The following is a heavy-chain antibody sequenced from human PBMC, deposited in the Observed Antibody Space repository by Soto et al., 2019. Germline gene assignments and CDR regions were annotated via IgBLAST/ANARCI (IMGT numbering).Heavy chain of an antibody. CDR2: INAGNGNT. D-gene: IGHD3-3*01. CDR3: ASCTIWSGYYTVSGYMDV. CDR1: GYTFTSYA. Sequence: ASVKVSCKASGYTFTSYAMHWVRQAPGQRLEWMGWINAGNGNTKYSQKFQGRVTITRDTSASTAYMELSSLRSEDTAVYYCASCTIWSGYYTVSGYMDVWGKGTTVTVSS. J-gene: IGHJ6*03. V-gene: IGHV1-3*01.